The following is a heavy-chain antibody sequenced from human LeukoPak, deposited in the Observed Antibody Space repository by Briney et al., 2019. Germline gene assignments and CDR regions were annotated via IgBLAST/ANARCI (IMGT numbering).Heavy chain of an antibody. D-gene: IGHD6-13*01. V-gene: IGHV3-23*01. CDR2: ISRTGDTT. CDR3: AHNPYSSSWYNF. Sequence: GGSLRLSCAASGFTFSIYAMGWVRQAPGKGLEWVSAISRTGDTTYYADSVKGRFTISRDNSKNTLYLQMNSLRAEDTAVYYCAHNPYSSSWYNFWGQGTLVNVSS. CDR1: GFTFSIYA. J-gene: IGHJ4*02.